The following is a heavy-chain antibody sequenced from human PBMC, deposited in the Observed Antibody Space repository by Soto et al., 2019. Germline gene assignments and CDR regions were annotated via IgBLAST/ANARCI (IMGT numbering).Heavy chain of an antibody. J-gene: IGHJ5*02. CDR1: GGSIDSSTYY. CDR2: IFYNGNT. Sequence: PSETLSLTCTVSGGSIDSSTYYWGWIRQPPGKGLEWIGSIFYNGNTFYNPSLKSRITISVDTSKNQFSLKLSSVTAADTAVYYCERHSTGYYYSWFDPWGQGTLVTVS. D-gene: IGHD3-22*01. CDR3: ERHSTGYYYSWFDP. V-gene: IGHV4-39*01.